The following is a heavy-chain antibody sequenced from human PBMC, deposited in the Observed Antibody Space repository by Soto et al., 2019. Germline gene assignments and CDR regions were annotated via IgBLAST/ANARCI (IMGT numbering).Heavy chain of an antibody. D-gene: IGHD6-6*01. CDR3: ARWRKYNTSSRPTYYFDY. V-gene: IGHV5-51*01. Sequence: GESLKISCKASGYNYATYWIGWVRHMPGKGLEWMGLIYPGDSSTRYSPSFQGQVTISADKSISTAYLQYSSLRASDTAIYFCARWRKYNTSSRPTYYFDYWGQGTLVTVSS. CDR2: IYPGDSST. J-gene: IGHJ4*02. CDR1: GYNYATYW.